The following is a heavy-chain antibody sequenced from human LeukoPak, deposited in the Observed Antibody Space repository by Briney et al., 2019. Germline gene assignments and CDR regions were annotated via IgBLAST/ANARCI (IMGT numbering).Heavy chain of an antibody. J-gene: IGHJ4*02. D-gene: IGHD6-6*01. Sequence: GGSLRLSCAASGFTFSNAWMSWVRQAPGKGLEWIGRIKRKTDGGTTDYAAPVKGRFTISRDDSKNTLYLQMNSLRTEDTAVYYCTTDSIYWGQGTLVAVSS. V-gene: IGHV3-15*01. CDR2: IKRKTDGGTT. CDR3: TTDSIY. CDR1: GFTFSNAW.